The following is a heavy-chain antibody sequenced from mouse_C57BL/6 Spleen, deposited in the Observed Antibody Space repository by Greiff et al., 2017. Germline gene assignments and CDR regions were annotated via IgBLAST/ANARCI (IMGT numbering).Heavy chain of an antibody. V-gene: IGHV5-6*01. D-gene: IGHD1-1*01. CDR2: ISSGGSYT. CDR3: ASYYYGSRGYFDV. CDR1: GFTFSSYG. Sequence: EVMLVESGGDLVKPGGSLKLSCAASGFTFSSYGMSWVRQTPDKRLEWVATISSGGSYTYYPDSVKGRFTISSDNAKNTLYLQMSSLKSEDTAMYYCASYYYGSRGYFDVWGTGTTVTVSS. J-gene: IGHJ1*03.